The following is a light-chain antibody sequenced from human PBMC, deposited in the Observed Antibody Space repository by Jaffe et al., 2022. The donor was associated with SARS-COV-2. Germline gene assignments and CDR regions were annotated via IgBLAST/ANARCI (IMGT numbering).Light chain of an antibody. CDR3: QQRNNWPIT. Sequence: EIVLTQSPATLSLSPGQRATLSCRASQSVSNYLAWYQQKPGQAPRLLIYGASNRATGIPARFSGSGSGTDFTLIISSLEPEDFALYYCQQRNNWPITFGQGTRLEIK. CDR2: GAS. CDR1: QSVSNY. J-gene: IGKJ5*01. V-gene: IGKV3-11*01.